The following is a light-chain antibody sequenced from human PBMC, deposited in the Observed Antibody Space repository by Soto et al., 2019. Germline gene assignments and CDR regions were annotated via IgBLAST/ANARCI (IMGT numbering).Light chain of an antibody. V-gene: IGKV1-13*02. Sequence: AIQLTQSPSSLSASVGDRVTITCRASQDIAIYLAWYQQKPGEAPKLLIYDASSLESGVPSRFSGSGSGTEFTLTISSLQPDDFATYYCQQYNSYSPLTFGGGTKVEIK. CDR1: QDIAIY. CDR3: QQYNSYSPLT. CDR2: DAS. J-gene: IGKJ4*01.